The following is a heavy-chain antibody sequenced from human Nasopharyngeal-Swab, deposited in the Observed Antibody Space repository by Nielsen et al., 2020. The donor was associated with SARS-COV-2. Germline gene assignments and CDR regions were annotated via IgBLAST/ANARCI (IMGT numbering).Heavy chain of an antibody. D-gene: IGHD3-10*01. V-gene: IGHV1-2*02. CDR3: ARAGPNYGSGSSLAYYYGMDV. J-gene: IGHJ6*02. CDR1: GYTFTGYY. CDR2: INPNSGGT. Sequence: ASVKVSCKASGYTFTGYYMHWVRQAPGQGLEWMGWINPNSGGTNYAQKFQGRVTMTRDTSISTAYMELSRLRSDDTAVYYCARAGPNYGSGSSLAYYYGMDVWGQGTTVTVSS.